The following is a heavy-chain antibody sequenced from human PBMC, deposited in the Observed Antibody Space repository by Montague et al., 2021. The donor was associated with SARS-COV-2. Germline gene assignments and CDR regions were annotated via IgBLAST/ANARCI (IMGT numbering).Heavy chain of an antibody. D-gene: IGHD6-19*01. Sequence: SETLSLTCTVSGYSISTGYYWGWIRQPPGKGLEWIGTIYHSGSTYFNPSLKSRVTISVDTSKNQFSLNLSSVTAADTAVYYCAKVAGSHDTFDIRGRGTMVTVSS. J-gene: IGHJ3*02. CDR3: AKVAGSHDTFDI. V-gene: IGHV4-38-2*02. CDR2: IYHSGST. CDR1: GYSISTGYY.